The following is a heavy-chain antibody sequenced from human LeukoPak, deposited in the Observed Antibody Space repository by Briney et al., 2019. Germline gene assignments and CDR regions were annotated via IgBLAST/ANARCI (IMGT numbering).Heavy chain of an antibody. Sequence: GGSLRLSCAASGFTFSNYWMSWVRQTPGKGLEWVASIKEDGSEKHYVDSVKGRFTISRDNAKNSLYLQMNSLRAEETAVYYCARDSRDGYLFDYWGQGTLVTVSS. D-gene: IGHD5-24*01. V-gene: IGHV3-7*01. CDR3: ARDSRDGYLFDY. J-gene: IGHJ4*02. CDR2: IKEDGSEK. CDR1: GFTFSNYW.